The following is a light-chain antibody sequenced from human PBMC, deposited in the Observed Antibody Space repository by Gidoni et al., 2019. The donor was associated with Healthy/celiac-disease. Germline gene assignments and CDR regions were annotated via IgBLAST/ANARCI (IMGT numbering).Light chain of an antibody. J-gene: IGLJ2*01. V-gene: IGLV2-14*01. CDR1: SSDVGGYNY. CDR2: EVT. Sequence: SALTQPASVSGSPGQSITISCTGPSSDVGGYNYVSWYQQHPGKAPKLMIYEVTNRPSGVSNRFSGSKSGNTASLTISGLQAEDEAYYYCSSYTSSSTVVFGGGTKLTVL. CDR3: SSYTSSSTVV.